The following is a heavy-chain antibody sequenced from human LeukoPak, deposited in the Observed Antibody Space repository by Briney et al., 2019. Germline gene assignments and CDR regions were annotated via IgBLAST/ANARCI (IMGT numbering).Heavy chain of an antibody. CDR1: GGSFSGYY. V-gene: IGHV4-34*01. J-gene: IGHJ4*02. CDR3: ARGFVQWLVLKPAYFDY. Sequence: PSETLSLTCADYGGSFSGYYWSWIRQPPGKGLEWIGEINHSGSTNYNPSLKSRVTISVDTSKNQFSLKLSSVTAADTAVYYCARGFVQWLVLKPAYFDYWGQGTLVTVSS. D-gene: IGHD6-19*01. CDR2: INHSGST.